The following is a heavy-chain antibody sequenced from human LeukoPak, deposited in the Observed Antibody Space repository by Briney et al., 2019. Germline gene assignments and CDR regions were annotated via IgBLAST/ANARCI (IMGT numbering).Heavy chain of an antibody. CDR1: GGSISSSNL. V-gene: IGHV4-4*02. J-gene: IGHJ4*02. D-gene: IGHD5-18*01. CDR3: ARDDFVDTAMVRFYY. CDR2: IYHSGST. Sequence: PSETLSLTCAVSGGSISSSNLWSWVRQPPGKGLEWIGEIYHSGSTNYNPSLKSRDTISVDKSKNQFSLKLSSVTAADTAVYYCARDDFVDTAMVRFYYWGQGTLVTVSS.